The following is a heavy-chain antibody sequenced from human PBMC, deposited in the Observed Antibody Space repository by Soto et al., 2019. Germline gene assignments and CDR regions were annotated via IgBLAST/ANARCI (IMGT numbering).Heavy chain of an antibody. CDR3: AKYRLYYDILTPGYFPH. CDR1: GFTFSSYA. J-gene: IGHJ1*01. V-gene: IGHV3-23*01. D-gene: IGHD3-9*01. CDR2: ISGSGGST. Sequence: GSLRLSCAASGFTFSSYAMILVRQAPGKGLEWVSAISGSGGSTYYTDSVKGRFTISRDNSKNTLYLQMNSLRAEDTAVYCCAKYRLYYDILTPGYFPHWGQGTLVPVSS.